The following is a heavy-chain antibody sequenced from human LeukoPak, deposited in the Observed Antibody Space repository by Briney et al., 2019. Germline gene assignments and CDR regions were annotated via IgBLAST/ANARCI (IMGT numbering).Heavy chain of an antibody. Sequence: GGSLRLSCAASGFTFSSYSMNWVRQAPGKGLEWVSSISSSSSYIDYADSVKGRFTISRDNAKNSLYLQMNSLRAEDTAVYYCAREPFDSSGYYYFDYWGQGTLVTVSS. V-gene: IGHV3-21*01. CDR1: GFTFSSYS. J-gene: IGHJ4*02. CDR2: ISSSSSYI. CDR3: AREPFDSSGYYYFDY. D-gene: IGHD3-22*01.